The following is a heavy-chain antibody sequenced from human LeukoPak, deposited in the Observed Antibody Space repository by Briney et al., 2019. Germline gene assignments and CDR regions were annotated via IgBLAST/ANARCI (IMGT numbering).Heavy chain of an antibody. Sequence: SETLSLTCAVYGVSFSGYDWSWIRQPPGKGLEWVGEINHSGSTNYNPSLKSRVTISVDTSKNQFSLKLSSVTAADTAVYYCARGRGAHYYYYGMDVWGQGTTVTVSS. J-gene: IGHJ6*02. V-gene: IGHV4-34*01. D-gene: IGHD1-26*01. CDR3: ARGRGAHYYYYGMDV. CDR2: INHSGST. CDR1: GVSFSGYD.